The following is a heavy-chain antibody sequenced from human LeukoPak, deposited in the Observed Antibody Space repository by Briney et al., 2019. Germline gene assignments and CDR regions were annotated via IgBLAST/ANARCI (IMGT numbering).Heavy chain of an antibody. J-gene: IGHJ4*02. D-gene: IGHD3-22*01. Sequence: GSLRLSCAASGFTYISYSMNWVRQAPGKGLEYIGYISYSGSTNYNPSLKNRVTISVDTSKNQFSLKLSSVTAADTAVYYCARHYYDSSGYWILDYWGQGTLVTVSS. V-gene: IGHV4-59*01. CDR3: ARHYYDSSGYWILDY. CDR1: GFTYISYS. CDR2: ISYSGST.